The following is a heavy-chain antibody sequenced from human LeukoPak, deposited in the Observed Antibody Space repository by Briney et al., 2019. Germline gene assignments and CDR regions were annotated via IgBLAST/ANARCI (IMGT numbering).Heavy chain of an antibody. D-gene: IGHD6-13*01. CDR1: GYTFTSYG. CDR3: AKGAGSSSWYRLGPYYYYYYMDV. CDR2: ISAYNGNT. V-gene: IGHV1-18*01. J-gene: IGHJ6*03. Sequence: GASVKVSCKASGYTFTSYGISWVRQAPGQGLEWMGWISAYNGNTNYAQKLQGRVTMTTDTSTSTAYMELRSLRSDDTAVYYCAKGAGSSSWYRLGPYYYYYYMDVWGKGTTVTISS.